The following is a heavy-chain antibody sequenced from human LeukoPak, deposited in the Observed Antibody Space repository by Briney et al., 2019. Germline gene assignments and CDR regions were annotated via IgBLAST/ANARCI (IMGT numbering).Heavy chain of an antibody. CDR1: GFTFSSYS. Sequence: GGSLRLSCAASGFTFSSYSMNWVRQAPGKGLEWVSSISSSSSYIYYADSVKGRFTISRDNAKNSLYLQMNSLRAEDTAVYYCARDEGCGGDCYWYNWFDPWGQGTLVTVSS. CDR2: ISSSSSYI. J-gene: IGHJ5*02. V-gene: IGHV3-21*01. CDR3: ARDEGCGGDCYWYNWFDP. D-gene: IGHD2-21*02.